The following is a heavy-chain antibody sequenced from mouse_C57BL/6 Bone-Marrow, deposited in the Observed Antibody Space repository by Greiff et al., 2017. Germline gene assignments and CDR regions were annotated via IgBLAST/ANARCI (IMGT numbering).Heavy chain of an antibody. CDR3: ANYYGSSPPYDATDY. V-gene: IGHV1-19*01. D-gene: IGHD1-1*01. CDR1: GYTFTDYY. Sequence: VQLQQSGPVLVKPGASVKMSCKASGYTFTDYYMNWVKQSHGKSLEWIGVINPYNGGTSYNQKFKGKATLTVDKSSSTAYMELNSLTSEDSAVYYCANYYGSSPPYDATDYWGQGTSVTVSS. J-gene: IGHJ4*01. CDR2: INPYNGGT.